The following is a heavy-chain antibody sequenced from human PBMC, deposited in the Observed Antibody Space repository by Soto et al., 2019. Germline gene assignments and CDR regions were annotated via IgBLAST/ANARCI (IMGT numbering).Heavy chain of an antibody. Sequence: GGSLRLSCAASGFSFSAYYMSWIRQAPGKGLEWVSYIDFTSNSIYYADSVKGRFTISRDNAKNSLYLQMNSLRAEDTAVYYCARDIEPPGLFFDYWGQGTLVTVSS. CDR1: GFSFSAYY. V-gene: IGHV3-11*01. CDR2: IDFTSNSI. J-gene: IGHJ4*02. D-gene: IGHD6-13*01. CDR3: ARDIEPPGLFFDY.